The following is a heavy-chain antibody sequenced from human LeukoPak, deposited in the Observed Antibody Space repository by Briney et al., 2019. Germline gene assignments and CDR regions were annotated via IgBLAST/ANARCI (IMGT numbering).Heavy chain of an antibody. Sequence: ASVKVSCKASGYSFSNYAIHWVRQAPGQRPEWMGWVNTATGNTRFSQNFQGRVTITRDTSANTVYMELSSLTSEDTAVYYCAKEVTLIVVARSFFDYWGRGTLATVSS. CDR1: GYSFSNYA. V-gene: IGHV1-3*04. CDR3: AKEVTLIVVARSFFDY. CDR2: VNTATGNT. J-gene: IGHJ4*02. D-gene: IGHD3-22*01.